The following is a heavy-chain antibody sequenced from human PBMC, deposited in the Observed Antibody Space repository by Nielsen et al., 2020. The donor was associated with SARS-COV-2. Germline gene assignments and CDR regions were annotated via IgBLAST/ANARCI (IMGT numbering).Heavy chain of an antibody. D-gene: IGHD2-21*01. CDR1: GYTFTSYG. CDR2: IIPILGIA. V-gene: IGHV1-69*04. CDR3: ARDGGDGYNYYYGMDV. Sequence: SVKVSCKASGYTFTSYGISWVRQAPGQGLEWMGRIIPILGIANYAQKFQGRVTITADKSTSTAYMELSSLRSEDTAVYYCARDGGDGYNYYYGMDVWGQGTTVTVSS. J-gene: IGHJ6*02.